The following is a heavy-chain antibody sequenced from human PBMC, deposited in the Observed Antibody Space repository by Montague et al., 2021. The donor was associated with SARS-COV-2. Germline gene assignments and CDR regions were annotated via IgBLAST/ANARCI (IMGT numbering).Heavy chain of an antibody. J-gene: IGHJ4*02. CDR2: TYYSGST. Sequence: SETLSLTCTVSGGSISSYYWSWIRQPPGKGLEWIGYTYYSGSTNYNPSHKSRVTISVDTSKNQFSLKLSSVTAADTAVYYCARAPVAHITIFGVVTSFDYWGQGTLVTVSS. D-gene: IGHD3-3*01. CDR1: GGSISSYY. CDR3: ARAPVAHITIFGVVTSFDY. V-gene: IGHV4-59*01.